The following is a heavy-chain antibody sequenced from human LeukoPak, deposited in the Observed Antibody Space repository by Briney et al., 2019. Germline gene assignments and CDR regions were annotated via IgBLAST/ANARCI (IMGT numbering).Heavy chain of an antibody. CDR3: ARDRGVWGSYRLTDAFDI. J-gene: IGHJ3*02. Sequence: SETLSLTCTVSGGSISSGDYYWSWIRQPPGKGLERIGYIYYSGSTYYNPSLKSRVTISVDTSKNQFSLKLSSVTAADTAVYYCARDRGVWGSYRLTDAFDIWGQGTMVTVSS. D-gene: IGHD3-16*02. V-gene: IGHV4-30-4*01. CDR2: IYYSGST. CDR1: GGSISSGDYY.